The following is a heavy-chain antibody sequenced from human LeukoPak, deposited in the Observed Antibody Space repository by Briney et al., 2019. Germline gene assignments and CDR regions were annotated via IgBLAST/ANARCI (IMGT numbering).Heavy chain of an antibody. CDR1: GGSISSSSYY. CDR3: ARRAYSSRWYYFDY. Sequence: KPSETLSLTCTVSGGSISSSSYYWGWIRQPPGKGLEWIGSIYYSGSTSYNPSLESRVTISVDTSKNEFSLTLSSVTAADTAFYYCARRAYSSRWYYFDYWGQGYMVTVSS. J-gene: IGHJ4*02. D-gene: IGHD6-13*01. CDR2: IYYSGST. V-gene: IGHV4-39*01.